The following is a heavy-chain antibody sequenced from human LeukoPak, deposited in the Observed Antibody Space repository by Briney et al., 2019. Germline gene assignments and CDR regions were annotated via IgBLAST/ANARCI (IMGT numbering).Heavy chain of an antibody. Sequence: SETLSLTCAVSGGSISSGGYSWSWIRQPPGKGLEWIGYIYHSGSTYHNPSLKSRVTISVDRSKNQFSLKLSSVTAADTAVYYCASSNYRVGDWFDPWGQGTLVTVSS. D-gene: IGHD4/OR15-4a*01. CDR1: GGSISSGGYS. CDR3: ASSNYRVGDWFDP. V-gene: IGHV4-30-2*01. J-gene: IGHJ5*02. CDR2: IYHSGST.